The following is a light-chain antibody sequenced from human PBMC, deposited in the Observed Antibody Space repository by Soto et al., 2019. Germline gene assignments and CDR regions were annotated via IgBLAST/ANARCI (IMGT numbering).Light chain of an antibody. V-gene: IGLV1-40*01. CDR2: GNS. CDR1: SSNIGAGYD. J-gene: IGLJ1*01. Sequence: LTQPPSVSGAPGQRVTISCTGSSSNIGAGYDVHWYQQLPGTAPKLLIYGNSNRPSGVPDRFSGSKSGTSASLAITGLQAEDEADYYCQSYDSSLSAYVFGTGTKLTVL. CDR3: QSYDSSLSAYV.